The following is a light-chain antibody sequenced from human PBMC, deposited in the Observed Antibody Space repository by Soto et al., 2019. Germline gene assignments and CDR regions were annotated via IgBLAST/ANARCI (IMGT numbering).Light chain of an antibody. CDR1: SSDVGDYNY. V-gene: IGLV2-14*01. J-gene: IGLJ7*01. Sequence: QSVLTQPASVSGSDGQSITISCTGTSSDVGDYNYVSWYQQIPGKAPKLMIYEVSNRPAGVSNRFSGSKSGNTASLTISGLQAEDETDYYCSSYTSSGTLVFGSGTQLTVL. CDR2: EVS. CDR3: SSYTSSGTLV.